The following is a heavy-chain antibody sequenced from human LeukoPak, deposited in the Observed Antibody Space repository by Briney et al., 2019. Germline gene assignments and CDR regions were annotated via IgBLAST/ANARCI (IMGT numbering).Heavy chain of an antibody. CDR1: GFTFSSYG. CDR3: AKDQGYDSSGYYDTTYFDY. J-gene: IGHJ4*02. V-gene: IGHV3-30*18. CDR2: ISYDGSNK. Sequence: PGRSLRLSCAASGFTFSSYGTHWVRQAPGKGLEWVAVISYDGSNKYYADSVKGRFTISRDNSKNTLYLQMNSLRAEDTAVYYCAKDQGYDSSGYYDTTYFDYWGQGTLVTVSS. D-gene: IGHD3-22*01.